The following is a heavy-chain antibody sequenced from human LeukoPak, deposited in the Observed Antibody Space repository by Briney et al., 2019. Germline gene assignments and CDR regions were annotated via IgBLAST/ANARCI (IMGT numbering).Heavy chain of an antibody. CDR3: ARAFYQQLPYHYYYMDV. D-gene: IGHD2-2*01. V-gene: IGHV1-2*02. CDR1: GYTFTGYY. CDR2: INPNSGGT. Sequence: ASVKVSCKASGYTFTGYYMHWVRQAPGQGLEWMGWINPNSGGTNYAQKFQGRVTMTRDTSISTAYMELSRLRSDDTAVYYCARAFYQQLPYHYYYMDVWGKGTTVTVSS. J-gene: IGHJ6*03.